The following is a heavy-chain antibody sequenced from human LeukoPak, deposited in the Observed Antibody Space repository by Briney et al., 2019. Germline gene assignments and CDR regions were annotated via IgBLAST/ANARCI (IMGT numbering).Heavy chain of an antibody. Sequence: GSLRLSCAASGFTFSSSAMSWVRQPPGKGLEWIGEINHSGSTNYNPSLKSRVTISVDTSKNQFSLKLSSVTAADTAVYYCARGGGVVIEFDYWGQGTLVTVSS. D-gene: IGHD3-3*01. J-gene: IGHJ4*02. CDR1: GFTFSSSA. CDR3: ARGGGVVIEFDY. V-gene: IGHV4-34*01. CDR2: INHSGST.